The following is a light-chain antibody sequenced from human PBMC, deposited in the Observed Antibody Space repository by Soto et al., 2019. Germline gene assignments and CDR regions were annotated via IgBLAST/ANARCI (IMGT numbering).Light chain of an antibody. V-gene: IGKV1-39*01. J-gene: IGKJ1*01. CDR2: TAS. CDR1: QPISAY. Sequence: DIPMTQSPSSLSSSVGDRVTITCRTSQPISAYLNWYQQKPGKAPSPLIYTASNLQTGVPSRFSGSGSGTHFTLTISSLQPEDFATYYCQQSYNTPRTFGQGTKVEIK. CDR3: QQSYNTPRT.